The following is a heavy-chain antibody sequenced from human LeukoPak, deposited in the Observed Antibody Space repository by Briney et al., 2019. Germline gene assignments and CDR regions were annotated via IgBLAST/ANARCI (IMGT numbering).Heavy chain of an antibody. D-gene: IGHD2-2*01. V-gene: IGHV5-51*01. CDR2: IYPRDSDT. Sequence: GESLKISCKGSGYTFTTYWIGWVRQMPGKGLEWMGIIYPRDSDTRYSPSFQGQVTISADKSISTAYLQWSSLKASDTAMYYCARHFTLVVPAAPETYYYGMDVWGQGTTVTVSS. J-gene: IGHJ6*02. CDR3: ARHFTLVVPAAPETYYYGMDV. CDR1: GYTFTTYW.